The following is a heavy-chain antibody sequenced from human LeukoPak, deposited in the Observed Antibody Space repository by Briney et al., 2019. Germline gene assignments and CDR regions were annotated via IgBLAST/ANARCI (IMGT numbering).Heavy chain of an antibody. CDR3: ARAKLSGWYGGRAFDI. V-gene: IGHV3-53*01. D-gene: IGHD6-19*01. Sequence: GGSLRLSCAASGFTVSSNYMSWVRQAPGKGLEWVSIIYSSGSSYYADSVKGRFTISRDNAKNTLYLQMNSLRAEDTAVYYCARAKLSGWYGGRAFDIWGQGTMVTVSS. CDR2: IYSSGSS. J-gene: IGHJ3*02. CDR1: GFTVSSNY.